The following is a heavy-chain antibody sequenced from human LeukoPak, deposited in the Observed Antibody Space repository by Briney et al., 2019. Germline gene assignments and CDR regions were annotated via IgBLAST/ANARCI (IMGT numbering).Heavy chain of an antibody. CDR2: ISGSGGGT. CDR1: GFTFYNYA. J-gene: IGHJ6*02. Sequence: GGSLRLSCTASGFTFYNYAMIWVRQAPGKGLEWVSGISGSGGGTYSADSVRGRFTISRDNAKNSLYLQMSNLRAEDKAGYCGARGGGLDVWGQGATVTVSS. D-gene: IGHD3-16*01. CDR3: ARGGGLDV. V-gene: IGHV3-23*01.